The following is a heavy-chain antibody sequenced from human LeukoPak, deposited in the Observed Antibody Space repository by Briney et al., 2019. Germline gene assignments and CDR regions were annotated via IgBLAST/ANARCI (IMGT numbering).Heavy chain of an antibody. D-gene: IGHD6-6*01. CDR1: GGSISSYY. V-gene: IGHV4-59*01. Sequence: KASETLSLTCTVSGGSISSYYRSWIRQPPGKGLEWIGYIYYSGSTNYNPSLKSRVTISVDTSKNQFSLNLSSVTAADTAVYYCARDSRWDCSSFDYWGQGTLVTVSS. CDR2: IYYSGST. CDR3: ARDSRWDCSSFDY. J-gene: IGHJ4*02.